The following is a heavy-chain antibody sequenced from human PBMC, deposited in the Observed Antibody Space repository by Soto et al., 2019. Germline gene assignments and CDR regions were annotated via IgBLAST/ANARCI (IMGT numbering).Heavy chain of an antibody. V-gene: IGHV3-15*07. Sequence: EVQLVESGGGLVKPGGSLRLSCAASGFTFSNAWMNWVRQAPGKGLEWVGRIKSKTDGGTTDYAAPVKGRFTISRDDSKNTLYLQMNRLKTEDRAVYYCTTDVVFRGCVRYYYYYGMYVWGQGTTVTVSS. CDR1: GFTFSNAW. CDR3: TTDVVFRGCVRYYYYYGMYV. D-gene: IGHD3-10*01. CDR2: IKSKTDGGTT. J-gene: IGHJ6*02.